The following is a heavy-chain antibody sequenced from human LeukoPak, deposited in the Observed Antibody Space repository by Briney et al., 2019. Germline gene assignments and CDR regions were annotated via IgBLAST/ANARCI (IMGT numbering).Heavy chain of an antibody. J-gene: IGHJ4*02. CDR1: GLTFSNYN. Sequence: GGSLRLSCAASGLTFSNYNMNWVRQAPGKGLEWVSSISTGGSNIFYADSVKGRLTISRDNAKNSLYLLMNNLSVEDTAVYYCARLRRESYGPTRPSYYFDYWGQGTLVTVSS. V-gene: IGHV3-21*01. CDR3: ARLRRESYGPTRPSYYFDY. D-gene: IGHD5-18*01. CDR2: ISTGGSNI.